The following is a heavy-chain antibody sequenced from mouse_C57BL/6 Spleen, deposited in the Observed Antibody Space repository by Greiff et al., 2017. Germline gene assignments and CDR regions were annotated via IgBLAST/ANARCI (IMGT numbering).Heavy chain of an antibody. Sequence: EVKLVESGGGLVKPGGSLKLSCAASGFTFSDYGMHWVRQAPEKGLEWVAYISSGSSTIYYADTVKGRFTISRDNAKNTLFLQMTSLRSEDTARYYCARVRYYYGSSYDAMDYWGQGTSVTVSS. D-gene: IGHD1-1*01. J-gene: IGHJ4*01. CDR2: ISSGSSTI. CDR3: ARVRYYYGSSYDAMDY. CDR1: GFTFSDYG. V-gene: IGHV5-17*01.